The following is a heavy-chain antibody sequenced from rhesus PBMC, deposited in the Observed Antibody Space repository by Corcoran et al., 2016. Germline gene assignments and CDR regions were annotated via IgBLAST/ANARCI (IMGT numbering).Heavy chain of an antibody. CDR3: ARKGCSGTYCYSDFDY. V-gene: IGHV4-160*01. CDR2: IYRTGGTT. Sequence: QVQLQESGPGLVKPSETLSLTCAVSGGSISSNYWSWIRQPPGQGLEWIGRIYRTGGTTDYNPPLQSRVTILTDTSKNQFSLKLTSVTAADTAVYYCARKGCSGTYCYSDFDYWGQGVLVTVSS. J-gene: IGHJ4*01. D-gene: IGHD2-27*01. CDR1: GGSISSNY.